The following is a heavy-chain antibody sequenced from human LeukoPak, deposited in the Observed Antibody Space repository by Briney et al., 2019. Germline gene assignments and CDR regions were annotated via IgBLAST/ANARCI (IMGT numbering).Heavy chain of an antibody. J-gene: IGHJ3*02. CDR2: ISSSGITI. CDR1: GFTFSTYD. Sequence: GGSLRLSCAASGFTFSTYDMNWVRQAPGKGLEWISYISSSGITIFYADSVKGRFTISRDNAKNSLYLQMNSLRAEDTAVYYCASFPPYMVRTDAFDIWGQGTMVTVSS. D-gene: IGHD3-10*01. CDR3: ASFPPYMVRTDAFDI. V-gene: IGHV3-48*03.